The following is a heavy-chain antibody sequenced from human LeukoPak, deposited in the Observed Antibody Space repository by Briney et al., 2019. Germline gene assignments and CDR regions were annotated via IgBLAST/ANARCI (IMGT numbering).Heavy chain of an antibody. J-gene: IGHJ4*02. CDR2: INPSGGST. CDR3: ARAGGANWFDY. Sequence: ASVKVSCKASGYTFTSYYMLWVRQAPGQGLEWMGIINPSGGSTSYAQKFQGRVTMTRDTSTSTVYMELSSLRSEDTAVYYCARAGGANWFDYWGQGTLVTVSS. D-gene: IGHD4/OR15-4a*01. CDR1: GYTFTSYY. V-gene: IGHV1-46*01.